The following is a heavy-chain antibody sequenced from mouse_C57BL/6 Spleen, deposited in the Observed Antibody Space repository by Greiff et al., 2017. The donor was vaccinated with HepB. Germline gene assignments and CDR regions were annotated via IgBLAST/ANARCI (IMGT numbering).Heavy chain of an antibody. Sequence: QVQLKQSGAELVRPGSSVKLSCKASGYTFTSYWMDWVKQRPGQGLEWIGNIYPSDSETHYNQKFKDKATLTVDKSSSTAYMQLSSLTSEDSAVYYCARAYYSNDRSVWGTGTTVTVSS. CDR2: IYPSDSET. CDR3: ARAYYSNDRSV. J-gene: IGHJ1*03. V-gene: IGHV1-61*01. CDR1: GYTFTSYW. D-gene: IGHD2-5*01.